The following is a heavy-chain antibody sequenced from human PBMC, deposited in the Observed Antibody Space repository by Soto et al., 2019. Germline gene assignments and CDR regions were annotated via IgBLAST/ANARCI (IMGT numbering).Heavy chain of an antibody. CDR2: FYYDGRT. CDR3: ERRSHIVVAPT. J-gene: IGHJ4*02. CDR1: GASFSDANYY. D-gene: IGHD2-21*01. Sequence: SETLSLTCIVSGASFSDANYYWVWIRQPPGEGLEWIGSFYYDGRTYYNASLKSRVTISVDTSKNHFSLMLTSVTAADTAVYYCERRSHIVVAPTWGQGTLVTVSS. V-gene: IGHV4-39*02.